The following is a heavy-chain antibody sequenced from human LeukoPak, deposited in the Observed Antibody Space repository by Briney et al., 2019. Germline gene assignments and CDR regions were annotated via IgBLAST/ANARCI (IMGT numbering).Heavy chain of an antibody. J-gene: IGHJ5*02. CDR1: GYTFTSYY. D-gene: IGHD3-22*01. V-gene: IGHV1-46*01. Sequence: ASVKVSCKASGYTFTSYYMHWVRQAPGQGLEWMGIINPSGGSTSYAQKFQGRVTMTRDTSTSTVYMELSSLRSEDTAVYYCARDRNYYDSSGYYYGAGFDPWGQGTLVTVSS. CDR3: ARDRNYYDSSGYYYGAGFDP. CDR2: INPSGGST.